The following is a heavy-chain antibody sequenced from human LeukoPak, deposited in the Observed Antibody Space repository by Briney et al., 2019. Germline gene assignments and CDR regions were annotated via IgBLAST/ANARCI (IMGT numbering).Heavy chain of an antibody. CDR1: GYSFTSYW. CDR2: IDPGDSYT. Sequence: GESLKISCKGSGYSFTSYWISWVRQMPGKGLEWMGRIDPGDSYTNYSPSFQGHVTISADKSISTAYLQWSSLKASDTAMYYCARVVPAAVNWFDPWGQGTLVTVSS. CDR3: ARVVPAAVNWFDP. D-gene: IGHD2-2*01. J-gene: IGHJ5*02. V-gene: IGHV5-10-1*01.